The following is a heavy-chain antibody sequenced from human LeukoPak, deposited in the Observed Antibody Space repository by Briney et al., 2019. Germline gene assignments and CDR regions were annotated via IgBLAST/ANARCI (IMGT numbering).Heavy chain of an antibody. V-gene: IGHV3-21*01. Sequence: GGSLRLSCVASGFTFSSYSLNWVRQAPGKGLEWVSSISSSSRYIYYADSVKGRFTISRDNAKNSLYLQMNSLRAEDTAVYYCARADYGSGLVYYYYMDVWGKGTTVTVSS. CDR2: ISSSSRYI. D-gene: IGHD3-10*01. CDR1: GFTFSSYS. CDR3: ARADYGSGLVYYYYMDV. J-gene: IGHJ6*03.